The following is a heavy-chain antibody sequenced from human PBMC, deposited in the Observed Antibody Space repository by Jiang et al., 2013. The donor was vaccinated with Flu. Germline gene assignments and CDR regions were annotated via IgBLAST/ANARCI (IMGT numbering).Heavy chain of an antibody. CDR3: ARGGRSSSWFYFDY. CDR2: IYTSGNT. D-gene: IGHD6-13*01. J-gene: IGHJ4*02. Sequence: LEWIGRIYTSGNTNYNPSLKSRVTMSVDTSKNQFSLRLSSVTAADTAVYFCARGGRSSSWFYFDYWGPGNPGHRLL. V-gene: IGHV4-4*07.